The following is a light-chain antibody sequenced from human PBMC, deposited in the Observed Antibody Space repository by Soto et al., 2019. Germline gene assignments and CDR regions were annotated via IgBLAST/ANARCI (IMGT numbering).Light chain of an antibody. J-gene: IGKJ4*01. CDR3: RQYSSYPLT. V-gene: IGKV3-20*01. CDR1: QSVSSSS. CDR2: GAS. Sequence: EIVLTQSPGTLSLSPGETATLSCRASQSVSSSSLAWYQQKPGQAPRLLIYGASSRATGIPDRFSSSGSGTDFALPISRLEHEDFAVYYCRQYSSYPLTFGGGTKVEIK.